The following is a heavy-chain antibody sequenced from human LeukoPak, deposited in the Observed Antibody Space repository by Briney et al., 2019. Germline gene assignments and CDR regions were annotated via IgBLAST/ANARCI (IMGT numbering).Heavy chain of an antibody. J-gene: IGHJ6*02. CDR2: ISYDGSNK. D-gene: IGHD5-24*01. Sequence: GGSLRLSCAASGFTFSSYGMHWVRQAPGKGLEWVAVISYDGSNKYYADSVKGRFTISRDNSKNTLYLQMNSLRAEDTAVYYCAKGMNGDGYNYGMDVWGQGTTVTVSS. CDR1: GFTFSSYG. V-gene: IGHV3-30*18. CDR3: AKGMNGDGYNYGMDV.